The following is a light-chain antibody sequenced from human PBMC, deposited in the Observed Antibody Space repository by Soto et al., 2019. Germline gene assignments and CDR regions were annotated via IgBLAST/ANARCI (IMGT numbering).Light chain of an antibody. CDR2: YDS. Sequence: SYELTQPPSVSVAPGKTARITCGGNNIGSKSVHWYQQKPGQAPVLVIYYDSDRPSGIPERFSGSNSGNTATLTISRVEDGDEADYYCQVWDSRSDHVVFGGGTKVTVL. J-gene: IGLJ2*01. CDR3: QVWDSRSDHVV. CDR1: NIGSKS. V-gene: IGLV3-21*04.